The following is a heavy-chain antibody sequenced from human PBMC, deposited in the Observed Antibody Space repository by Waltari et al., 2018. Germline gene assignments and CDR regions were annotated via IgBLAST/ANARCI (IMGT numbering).Heavy chain of an antibody. Sequence: QVQLQESGPGLVKPSETLSLTCTVSGDSISSYYWSWIRQPPGKGLEWIGYISYTGSTNYNPSLKSRVTFSVDTSKNQFSLKLSSATAADKAVYYCARALVTTRIYFDYWGLGTLVTVSS. CDR3: ARALVTTRIYFDY. D-gene: IGHD5-12*01. V-gene: IGHV4-59*08. CDR1: GDSISSYY. CDR2: ISYTGST. J-gene: IGHJ4*02.